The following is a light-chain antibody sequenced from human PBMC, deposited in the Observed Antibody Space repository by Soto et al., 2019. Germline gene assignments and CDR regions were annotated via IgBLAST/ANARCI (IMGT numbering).Light chain of an antibody. CDR3: QEYNSDSGLT. CDR2: TAS. V-gene: IGKV1-5*03. J-gene: IGKJ4*01. Sequence: DIQMTQSPSTLSASVGDRVTITCRASQSISSWLAWYQQKPGKAPKLLIYTASNLKSGVPSRFSGGGSGTEFTHTISSLQPDDFATYYCQEYNSDSGLTFGGGTKVEIK. CDR1: QSISSW.